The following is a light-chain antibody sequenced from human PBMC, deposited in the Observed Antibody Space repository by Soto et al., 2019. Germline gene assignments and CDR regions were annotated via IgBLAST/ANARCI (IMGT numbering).Light chain of an antibody. Sequence: DIQMTQSPSTLSGSLGDRVTITCRASQGISSYLAWYQQKPGKAPKLLIYAASTLQSGVPSRFSGSGSGTEFTLTISSLQPEDFATYYCQQLNSYPLTFGGGTKVDI. V-gene: IGKV1-9*01. J-gene: IGKJ4*01. CDR1: QGISSY. CDR2: AAS. CDR3: QQLNSYPLT.